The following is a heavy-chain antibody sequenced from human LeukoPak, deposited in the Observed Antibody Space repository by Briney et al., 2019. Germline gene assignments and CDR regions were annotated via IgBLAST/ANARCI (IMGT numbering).Heavy chain of an antibody. V-gene: IGHV4-59*08. Sequence: SETLSLTCTVYGGSISSYYWSWIRQPPGKGLEWIGYSYYGGSTTCNPSLKSRVTISLDTSKNQFSLRLTSVTAADTAVYYCARNGGGYSYEAWGQGTLVTVSS. CDR2: SYYGGST. J-gene: IGHJ4*02. D-gene: IGHD5-18*01. CDR3: ARNGGGYSYEA. CDR1: GGSISSYY.